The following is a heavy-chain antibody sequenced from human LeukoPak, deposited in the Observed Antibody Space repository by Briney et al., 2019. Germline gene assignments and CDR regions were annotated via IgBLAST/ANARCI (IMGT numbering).Heavy chain of an antibody. CDR2: ISSSSSYI. CDR3: ARTYLAARTFDY. J-gene: IGHJ4*02. CDR1: GFTFSSYS. Sequence: PGGSLRHSCAASGFTFSSYSMNWVRQAPGKGLEWVSSISSSSSYIYYADSVKGRFTISRDNAKNSLYLQMNSLRAEDTAVYYCARTYLAARTFDYWGQGTLVTVSS. D-gene: IGHD6-6*01. V-gene: IGHV3-21*01.